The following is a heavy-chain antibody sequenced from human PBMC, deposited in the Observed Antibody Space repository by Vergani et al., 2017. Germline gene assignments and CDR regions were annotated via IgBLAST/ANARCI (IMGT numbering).Heavy chain of an antibody. CDR1: GFTFSSYS. V-gene: IGHV3-21*01. Sequence: EVQLLESGGGLVQPGGSLRLSCAASGFTFSSYSMNWVRQAPGKGLEWVSSISSSSSYIYYADSVKGRFTISRDNAKNSLYLQMNSLRAEDTAVYYCAKDLFPAAAAAWSLVDNYYMDVWGKGTTVTVSS. CDR2: ISSSSSYI. CDR3: AKDLFPAAAAAWSLVDNYYMDV. D-gene: IGHD6-13*01. J-gene: IGHJ6*03.